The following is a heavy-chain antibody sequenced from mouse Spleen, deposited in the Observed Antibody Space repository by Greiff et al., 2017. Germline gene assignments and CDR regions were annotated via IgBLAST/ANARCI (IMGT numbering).Heavy chain of an antibody. D-gene: IGHD2-4*01. CDR3: ARGSYDYDFDY. CDR1: GYSITSGYY. V-gene: IGHV3-6*01. CDR2: ISYDGSN. Sequence: EVKLMESGPGLVKPSQSLSLTCSVSGYSITSGYYWNWIRQFPGNLLEWMGFISYDGSNNYNPSLKNRISITRDTSKNQFFLKLNSVTTEDTATYYCARGSYDYDFDYWGQGTTLTVSS. J-gene: IGHJ2*01.